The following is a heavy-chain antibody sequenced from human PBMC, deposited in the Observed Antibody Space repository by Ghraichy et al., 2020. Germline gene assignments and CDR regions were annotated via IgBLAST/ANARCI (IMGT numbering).Heavy chain of an antibody. V-gene: IGHV1-18*04. Sequence: ASVKVSCKASGYTFTSYGISWVRQAPGQGLEWMGWISAYNGNTNYAQKLQGRVTMTTDTSTSTAYMELRSLRSDDTAVYYCARDLAVLRYFDWLFPFDYWGQGTLVTVSS. D-gene: IGHD3-9*01. J-gene: IGHJ4*02. CDR1: GYTFTSYG. CDR3: ARDLAVLRYFDWLFPFDY. CDR2: ISAYNGNT.